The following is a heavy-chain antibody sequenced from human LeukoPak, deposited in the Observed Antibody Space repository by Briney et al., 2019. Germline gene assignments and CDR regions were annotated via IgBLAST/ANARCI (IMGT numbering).Heavy chain of an antibody. CDR2: IYHSGST. CDR3: ARRGASDDYYYGMDV. Sequence: SETLSLTCTVSGGSISSGGYYWSWIRQPPGKGLEWIGYIYHSGSTYYNPSLKSRVTISVDRSKNQLSLKLSSVTAADTAVYYCARRGASDDYYYGMDVWGQGTTVTVSS. D-gene: IGHD3-10*01. J-gene: IGHJ6*02. CDR1: GGSISSGGYY. V-gene: IGHV4-30-2*01.